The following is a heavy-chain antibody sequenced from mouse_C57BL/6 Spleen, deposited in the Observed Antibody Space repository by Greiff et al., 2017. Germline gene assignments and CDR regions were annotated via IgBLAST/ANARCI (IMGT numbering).Heavy chain of an antibody. J-gene: IGHJ1*03. V-gene: IGHV1-82*01. CDR1: GYAFSSSW. D-gene: IGHD3-1*01. Sequence: VKLQESGPELVKPGASVKISCKASGYAFSSSWMNWVKQRPGKGLEWIGRIYPGDGDTNYNGKFKGKATLTADKSSSTAYMQLSSLTSEDYAVYFCARSGSRGYFDVWGTGTTVTVSS. CDR3: ARSGSRGYFDV. CDR2: IYPGDGDT.